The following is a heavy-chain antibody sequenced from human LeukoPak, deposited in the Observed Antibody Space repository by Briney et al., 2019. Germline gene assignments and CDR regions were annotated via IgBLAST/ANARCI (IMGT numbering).Heavy chain of an antibody. J-gene: IGHJ4*02. CDR1: SGSINTSNYY. Sequence: SETLSLTCTVSSGSINTSNYYWGWIRQPPGKGLEWIGNIFYRGGTYYSPSLKGRVTISVDTSKNQFSLKLSSVTAADTAVYYCARVGGYYYSLLNYFDYWGQGTLVTVYS. CDR3: ARVGGYYYSLLNYFDY. CDR2: IFYRGGT. V-gene: IGHV4-39*07. D-gene: IGHD3-22*01.